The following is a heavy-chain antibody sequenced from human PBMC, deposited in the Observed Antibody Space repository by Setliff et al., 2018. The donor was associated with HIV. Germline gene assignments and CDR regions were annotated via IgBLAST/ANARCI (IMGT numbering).Heavy chain of an antibody. V-gene: IGHV3-30*02. CDR1: GFSFSGYG. D-gene: IGHD1-26*01. J-gene: IGHJ4*02. CDR3: AAGDGGGSYHRFFEF. Sequence: GGSLRLSCAASGFSFSGYGMHWVRQAPGKGLEWLAVIWYDGRTTYYTDSVKGRFTITRDIFKSIVYLQMNSLRPEDTAVYYCAAGDGGGSYHRFFEFWGQGTLVTVSS. CDR2: IWYDGRTT.